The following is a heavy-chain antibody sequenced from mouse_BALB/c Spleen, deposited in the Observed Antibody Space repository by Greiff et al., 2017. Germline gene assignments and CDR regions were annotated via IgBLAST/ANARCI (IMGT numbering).Heavy chain of an antibody. D-gene: IGHD2-4*01. Sequence: VQLQQSGPGLVAPSQSLSITCTVSGFSLTSYGVHWVRQPPGKGLEWLGVIWAGGSTNYNSALMSRLSISKDNSKSQVFLKMNSLQTDDTAMYYCARNRYYDYDGYYFDYWGQGTTLTVSS. CDR2: IWAGGST. V-gene: IGHV2-9*02. CDR3: ARNRYYDYDGYYFDY. CDR1: GFSLTSYG. J-gene: IGHJ2*01.